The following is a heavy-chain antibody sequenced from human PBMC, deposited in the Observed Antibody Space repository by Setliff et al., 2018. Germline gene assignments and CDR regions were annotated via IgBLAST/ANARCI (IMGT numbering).Heavy chain of an antibody. D-gene: IGHD6-19*01. J-gene: IGHJ6*03. CDR3: AREQWLDPPGYYYMDV. Sequence: SETLSLTCTVSGGSISSSSYYWGWIRQPPGKGLEWIGSIYYSGSTYYNPSLKSRVTISVDTSKDQFSLKLNSVTAADMAVYYCAREQWLDPPGYYYMDVWAKGTTVTVSS. CDR1: GGSISSSSYY. V-gene: IGHV4-39*07. CDR2: IYYSGST.